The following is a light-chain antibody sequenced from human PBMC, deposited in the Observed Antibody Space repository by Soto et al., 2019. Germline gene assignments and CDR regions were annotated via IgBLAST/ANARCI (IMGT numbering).Light chain of an antibody. J-gene: IGKJ3*01. CDR2: GAS. CDR3: EQYGSSRFA. V-gene: IGKV3-20*01. Sequence: EIVLTQSPGTLSLSPGERATLSCRASQSVSSSYLAWYQQKPGQAPRLLIYGASSRATGIPDRFSGSGSGTDVTLTISGLEPEDFAVYYCEQYGSSRFAFGPGTKVDIK. CDR1: QSVSSSY.